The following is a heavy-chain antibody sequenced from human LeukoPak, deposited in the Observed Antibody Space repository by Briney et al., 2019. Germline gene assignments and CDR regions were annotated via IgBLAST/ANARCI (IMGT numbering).Heavy chain of an antibody. D-gene: IGHD6-19*01. V-gene: IGHV4-4*07. J-gene: IGHJ4*02. CDR2: IYSSGST. CDR1: GGSISSYY. CDR3: ARESISVGDY. Sequence: PSETLSLTCTVSGGSISSYYWSWIRQPAGKGLERIGRIYSSGSTNFNPSLKSRVTMSVDTSKNQVSLNLSSVTAADTAVYYCARESISVGDYWGQGALVTVSS.